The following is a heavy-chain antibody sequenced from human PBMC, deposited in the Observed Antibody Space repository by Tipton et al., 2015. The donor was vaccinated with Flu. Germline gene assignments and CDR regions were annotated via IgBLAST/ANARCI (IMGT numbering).Heavy chain of an antibody. J-gene: IGHJ4*02. CDR1: GGSISSYY. CDR3: ARQSTGSRFDY. V-gene: IGHV4-59*08. Sequence: TLSLTCTVSGGSISSYYWSCIRQPPGERLEWIGYIDYTGSTNYNPSLKSRVTISLDTSKNQFSLNLSSVTAADTAVYYCARQSTGSRFDYWGQGTLVTVSS. CDR2: IDYTGST. D-gene: IGHD1-1*01.